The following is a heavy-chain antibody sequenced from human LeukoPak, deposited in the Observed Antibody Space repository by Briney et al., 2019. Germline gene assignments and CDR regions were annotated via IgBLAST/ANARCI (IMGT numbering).Heavy chain of an antibody. J-gene: IGHJ4*02. Sequence: PSETLSLTCTVSGYSITSGYYWGWIRQPPGKGLEWIGSIYHSGSTYYNPSLKSRITISVDTSNNRFSLKLSSVTAADTAVYYCARAGGGYSYGFYPLDYWGQGTLVTVSS. CDR3: ARAGGGYSYGFYPLDY. CDR1: GYSITSGYY. CDR2: IYHSGST. V-gene: IGHV4-38-2*02. D-gene: IGHD5-18*01.